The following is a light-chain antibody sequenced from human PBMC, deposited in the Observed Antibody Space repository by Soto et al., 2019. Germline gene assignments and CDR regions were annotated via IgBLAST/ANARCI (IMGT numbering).Light chain of an antibody. Sequence: QSALTQPASVSGSPGQSITISCTGTSSGVGGYNYVSWYQQHPGKAPKLMIYEVSNRPSGVSNRFSGSTSGNTASLTISGLQAEDEADYYCSSYTSSSTLGVFGTGTKLTVL. J-gene: IGLJ1*01. CDR1: SSGVGGYNY. CDR2: EVS. V-gene: IGLV2-14*01. CDR3: SSYTSSSTLGV.